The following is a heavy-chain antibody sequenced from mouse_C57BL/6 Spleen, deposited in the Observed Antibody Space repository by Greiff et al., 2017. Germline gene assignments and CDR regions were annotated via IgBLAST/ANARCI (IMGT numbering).Heavy chain of an antibody. CDR3: ARGDYYGSSPYYFDY. J-gene: IGHJ2*01. CDR2: IDPSDSYT. V-gene: IGHV1-69*01. CDR1: GYTFTSYW. D-gene: IGHD1-1*01. Sequence: QVQLQQPGAELVMPGASVKLSCKASGYTFTSYWMHWVKQRPGQGLEWIGEIDPSDSYTNYNQKFKGKSTLTVDKSSSTAYMQPSSLTSEDSAVYYCARGDYYGSSPYYFDYWGQGTTLTVSS.